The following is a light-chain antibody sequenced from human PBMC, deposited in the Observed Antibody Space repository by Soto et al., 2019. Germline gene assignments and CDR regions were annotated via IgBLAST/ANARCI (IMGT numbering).Light chain of an antibody. Sequence: EILMTQSPATLSLSPGERATLSCRASQSISSSYLSWYQQKPGQAPRLLIFGASTRATGIPARFSGSGSGTDFTLTVSSLQPEDFAVYYCQQRSTWLYTFGQGTKLEV. CDR2: GAS. J-gene: IGKJ2*01. CDR3: QQRSTWLYT. V-gene: IGKV3D-7*01. CDR1: QSISSSY.